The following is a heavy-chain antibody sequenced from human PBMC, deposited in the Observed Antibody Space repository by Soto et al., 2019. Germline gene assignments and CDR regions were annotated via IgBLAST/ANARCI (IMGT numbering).Heavy chain of an antibody. CDR3: ARTRSFTLGFYYDGMDX. V-gene: IGHV5-51*01. Sequence: GESLKISCQGSGYSFASYWIGWVRQMPGKDLEWMVIIYPGDSDTRYSPSFQGQVTISAYKSLMTAYLQWTSLKASDTALYYCARTRSFTLGFYYDGMDXWGQGTTVTVS. J-gene: IGHJ6*02. CDR1: GYSFASYW. CDR2: IYPGDSDT. D-gene: IGHD6-6*01.